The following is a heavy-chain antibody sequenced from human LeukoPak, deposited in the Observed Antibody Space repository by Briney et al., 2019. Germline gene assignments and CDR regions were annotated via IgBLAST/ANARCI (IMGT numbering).Heavy chain of an antibody. CDR3: ARDVPTRGSGSYYFLYYYYYGMDV. CDR2: ISSSGSTI. V-gene: IGHV3-11*01. Sequence: GGSLRLSCAVSGFTFSDYYMSWIRQAPGKGLEWVSYISSSGSTIYYADSVKGRFTISRDNAKNSLYLQMNSLRAEDTAVYYCARDVPTRGSGSYYFLYYYYYGMDVWGQGTTVTVSS. CDR1: GFTFSDYY. D-gene: IGHD3-10*01. J-gene: IGHJ6*01.